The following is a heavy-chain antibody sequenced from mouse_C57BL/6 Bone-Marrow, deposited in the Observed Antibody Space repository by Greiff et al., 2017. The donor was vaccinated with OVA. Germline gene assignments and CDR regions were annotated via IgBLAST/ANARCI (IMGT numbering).Heavy chain of an antibody. CDR3: VRHPEPHWYFDV. CDR1: GFSFNTYA. J-gene: IGHJ1*03. CDR2: IRSKSNNYAT. V-gene: IGHV10-1*01. Sequence: EVKLMESGGGLVQPKGSLKLSCAASGFSFNTYAMNWVRQAPGKGLEWVARIRSKSNNYATYYADSVKDRFTISRDDSESMLYLQMNNLKTEDTAMYYCVRHPEPHWYFDVWGTGTTVTVSS.